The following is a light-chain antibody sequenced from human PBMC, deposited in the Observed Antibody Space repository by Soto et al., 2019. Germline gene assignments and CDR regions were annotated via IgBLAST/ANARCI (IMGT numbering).Light chain of an antibody. CDR1: QSVSSN. CDR2: GAS. Sequence: EIVMTQSPATLSVSPGERATLSCRASQSVSSNLAWYQQKPGQAPRLLIYGASTRATGIPARFSGSGSGTEFTLTISSLPSEDFAVYYFQQYNNWPITFGQGTRLEIK. J-gene: IGKJ5*01. V-gene: IGKV3-15*01. CDR3: QQYNNWPIT.